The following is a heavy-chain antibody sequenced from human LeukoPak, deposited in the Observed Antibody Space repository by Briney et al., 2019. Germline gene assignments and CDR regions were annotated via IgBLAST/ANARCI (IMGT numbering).Heavy chain of an antibody. V-gene: IGHV4-4*07. J-gene: IGHJ4*02. Sequence: SETLSLTCTVSGGSISSYYWSWIRQPAGKGLEWIGRIYTSGSTNYNPSLKSRVAISIDTSKEQFSLQLSSVTAADTAVYYCARDTIQWLEYWGQGTLVTVSS. CDR3: ARDTIQWLEY. D-gene: IGHD6-19*01. CDR2: IYTSGST. CDR1: GGSISSYY.